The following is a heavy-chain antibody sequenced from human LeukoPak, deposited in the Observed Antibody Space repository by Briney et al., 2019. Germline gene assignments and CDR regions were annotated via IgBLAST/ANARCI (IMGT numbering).Heavy chain of an antibody. D-gene: IGHD1-7*01. J-gene: IGHJ1*01. CDR2: INTNTGNP. Sequence: ASVKVSCKPSGYTFTHYDITWVRQAPGQGLELMGWINTNTGNPTYAQGFTGRFVFSLDTSVSTAYLQISSLKAEDTAVYYCARDYTLTLGTTTYFQHWGQGTLVTVSS. CDR3: ARDYTLTLGTTTYFQH. CDR1: GYTFTHYD. V-gene: IGHV7-4-1*02.